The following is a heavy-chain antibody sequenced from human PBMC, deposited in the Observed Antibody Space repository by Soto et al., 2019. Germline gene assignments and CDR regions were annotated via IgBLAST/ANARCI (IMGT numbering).Heavy chain of an antibody. J-gene: IGHJ4*02. Sequence: QVQLSQFGAEVKKPGASVKVSCKASGYSFTNFHIHWVRQAPGQGLEWMGMIDPSGGITRDAQRLQGRSTRTRDASTSTVYMELRSLTSEDTAVYYCAREVIGDDNYENIGSYFDHWGQGTLVTVSS. CDR3: AREVIGDDNYENIGSYFDH. V-gene: IGHV1-46*01. D-gene: IGHD3-22*01. CDR1: GYSFTNFH. CDR2: IDPSGGIT.